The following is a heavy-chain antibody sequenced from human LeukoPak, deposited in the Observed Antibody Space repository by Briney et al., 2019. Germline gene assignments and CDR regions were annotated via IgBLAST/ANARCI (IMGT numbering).Heavy chain of an antibody. V-gene: IGHV1-46*01. CDR2: INPSSGGT. Sequence: ASVKVSCKASGYTFTRHYMNWVRQAPGQGIEWMGKINPSSGGTGYAQKFQGRVTMTRDTSTSTVYMELTSLRSEDTAVYYCARDGLYCTNGVCSSDIWGQGTLVTVSS. D-gene: IGHD2-8*01. J-gene: IGHJ3*02. CDR3: ARDGLYCTNGVCSSDI. CDR1: GYTFTRHY.